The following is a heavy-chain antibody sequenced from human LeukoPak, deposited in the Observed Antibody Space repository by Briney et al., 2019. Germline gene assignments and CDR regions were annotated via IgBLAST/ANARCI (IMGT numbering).Heavy chain of an antibody. Sequence: PGGSLRLSCAASGFTFNTYEMNWVRQSPGKGLEWVSYISSSGNTIYYTDSVKGRFSISRNNAKNSLYLQTDSLKAEDTAVYYCARGRFYSYTYYFDYWGQGTLVTVSS. CDR1: GFTFNTYE. J-gene: IGHJ4*02. D-gene: IGHD5-18*01. CDR3: ARGRFYSYTYYFDY. V-gene: IGHV3-48*03. CDR2: ISSSGNTI.